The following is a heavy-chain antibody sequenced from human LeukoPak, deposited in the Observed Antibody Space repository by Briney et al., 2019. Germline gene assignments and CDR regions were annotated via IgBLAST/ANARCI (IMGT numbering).Heavy chain of an antibody. D-gene: IGHD4/OR15-4a*01. CDR2: IYTSGST. V-gene: IGHV4-61*02. Sequence: SETLSLTCTVSGGSISSGSYYWSWIRQPAGKGLEWIGRIYTSGSTNYNPSLKSRVTISVDTSKNQLSLKLSSVTAADTAVYYCARLTTVLTRGYYYYYMDVWGKGTTVTVSS. J-gene: IGHJ6*03. CDR3: ARLTTVLTRGYYYYYMDV. CDR1: GGSISSGSYY.